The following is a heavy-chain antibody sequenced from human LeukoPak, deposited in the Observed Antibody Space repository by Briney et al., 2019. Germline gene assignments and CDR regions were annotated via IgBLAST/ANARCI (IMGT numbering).Heavy chain of an antibody. D-gene: IGHD1-14*01. J-gene: IGHJ4*02. V-gene: IGHV3-7*01. CDR1: GFTFSTYW. CDR3: ARSPDGFDY. Sequence: GASLRLSCAASGFTFSTYWMSWVRQAPGKGLEWVANIKQDGGEKFYADSVKGRFTISRDNSKNSVYLQMNRLRVEDTAVYYCARSPDGFDYWGQGTLVTVSS. CDR2: IKQDGGEK.